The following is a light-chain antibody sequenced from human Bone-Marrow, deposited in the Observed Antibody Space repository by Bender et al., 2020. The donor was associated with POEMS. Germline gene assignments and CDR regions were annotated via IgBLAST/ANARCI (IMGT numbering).Light chain of an antibody. J-gene: IGLJ1*01. CDR3: CSYAGRTRYV. CDR2: DVS. Sequence: QSALTQPPSASGSPGQSVTISCTGTRSDIGVYTYVSWYQHHPGKAPRLIIYDVSKRPSGVPDRFSGSKSGNTASLTISGLQAEDEADFFCCSYAGRTRYVFGSGTTVTVL. CDR1: RSDIGVYTY. V-gene: IGLV2-11*01.